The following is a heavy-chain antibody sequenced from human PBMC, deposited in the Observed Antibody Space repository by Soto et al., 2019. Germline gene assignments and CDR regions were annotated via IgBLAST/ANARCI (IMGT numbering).Heavy chain of an antibody. J-gene: IGHJ4*02. Sequence: EVRLVESGGGLVQPGGSLRLSCVASGFTFISSFMGWIRQAPGKGLEWVANINQDGGVTYYVDSVEGRFTISRDNTKDSRYLQMNSLRGEDTAIYYCARYYRGSGRYFFDYWGQGTLVTVAS. CDR2: INQDGGVT. CDR3: ARYYRGSGRYFFDY. D-gene: IGHD6-19*01. V-gene: IGHV3-7*03. CDR1: GFTFISSF.